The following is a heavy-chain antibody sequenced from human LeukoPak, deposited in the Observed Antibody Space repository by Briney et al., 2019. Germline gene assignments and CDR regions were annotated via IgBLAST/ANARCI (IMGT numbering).Heavy chain of an antibody. V-gene: IGHV3-23*01. Sequence: PGGSLRLSYAPSGFTFSSYAMSWVRQAPGKGLEWVAVISGGGSGTYYADSVRGRFTISRDNAKNTLYLQMNSLRAEDTAVYYCARGRLTSSWYYFDYWGQGTLVTVSS. CDR1: GFTFSSYA. CDR2: ISGGGSGT. J-gene: IGHJ4*02. D-gene: IGHD6-19*01. CDR3: ARGRLTSSWYYFDY.